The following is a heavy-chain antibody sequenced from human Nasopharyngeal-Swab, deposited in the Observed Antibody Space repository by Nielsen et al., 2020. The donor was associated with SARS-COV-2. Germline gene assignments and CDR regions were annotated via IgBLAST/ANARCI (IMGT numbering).Heavy chain of an antibody. J-gene: IGHJ4*02. V-gene: IGHV1-46*01. D-gene: IGHD6-19*01. Sequence: WVRQAPGQGLEWMAYISSSGTSTNYAPNIQGRVTMTRDKATSTIYMELRSLTSEDTAVYYWAGEGSGEKKFDFWGQGNLVHRLL. CDR3: AGEGSGEKKFDF. CDR2: ISSSGTST.